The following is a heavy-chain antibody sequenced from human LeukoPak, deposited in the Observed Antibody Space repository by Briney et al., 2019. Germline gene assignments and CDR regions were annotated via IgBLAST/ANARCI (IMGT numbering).Heavy chain of an antibody. Sequence: PGGSLRLSCAASRFTFTSYAMSWVRQAPGKGLEWVSSISTSSSYIYYADSVKGRFTISRDNAKNSLYLQMNSLRAEDTAVYYCARPRGNIEMARIPFDYWGQGTLVTVSS. J-gene: IGHJ4*02. CDR2: ISTSSSYI. CDR1: RFTFTSYA. D-gene: IGHD5-24*01. CDR3: ARPRGNIEMARIPFDY. V-gene: IGHV3-21*01.